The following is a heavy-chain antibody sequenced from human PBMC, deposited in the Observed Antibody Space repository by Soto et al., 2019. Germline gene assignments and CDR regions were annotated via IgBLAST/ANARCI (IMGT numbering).Heavy chain of an antibody. CDR2: INSGGSST. D-gene: IGHD4-17*01. CDR1: GFTFSSYW. V-gene: IGHV3-74*01. Sequence: GGSLRLSCAASGFTFSSYWMHWVRQVPGKGLVWVSRINSGGSSTSYADSVKGRFTISRDNAKNTLYLQMNSLRAEDTAVYYCARAPMTTATTWFDPWGQGTLVTVS. CDR3: ARAPMTTATTWFDP. J-gene: IGHJ5*02.